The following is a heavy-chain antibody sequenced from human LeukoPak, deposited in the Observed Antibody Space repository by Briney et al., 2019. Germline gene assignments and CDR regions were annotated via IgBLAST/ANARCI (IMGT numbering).Heavy chain of an antibody. CDR1: GGSISSSSYY. CDR3: ARGSYKSITMIVVVNYYFDY. V-gene: IGHV4-39*01. CDR2: IYYSGST. J-gene: IGHJ4*02. Sequence: SETLSLTCTVSGGSISSSSYYWGWIRQPPGKGLEWIGSIYYSGSTYYNPSLKSRVTISVGTSKNQFSLKLSSVTAADTAVYYCARGSYKSITMIVVVNYYFDYWGQGTLVTVSS. D-gene: IGHD3-22*01.